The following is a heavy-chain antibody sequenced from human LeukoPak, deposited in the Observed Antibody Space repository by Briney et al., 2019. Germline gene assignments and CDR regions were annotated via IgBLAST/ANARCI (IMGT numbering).Heavy chain of an antibody. CDR2: INPNSGGT. D-gene: IGHD1-7*01. Sequence: GASVKVSCKASGYTFTGYYMHWVRQAPGQGLEWMGWINPNSGGTNYAQKFQGRVTMTRDTSISTAYMELSRLRSDDTAVYYCARFRGWNSRVFDYRGQGTLVTVSS. CDR3: ARFRGWNSRVFDY. CDR1: GYTFTGYY. V-gene: IGHV1-2*02. J-gene: IGHJ4*02.